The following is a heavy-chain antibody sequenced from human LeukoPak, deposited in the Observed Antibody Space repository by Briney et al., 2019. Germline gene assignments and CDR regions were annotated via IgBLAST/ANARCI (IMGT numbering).Heavy chain of an antibody. CDR1: RFTFSNYW. J-gene: IGHJ4*02. Sequence: GGVLLLSGAAARFTFSNYWMTGVRQAPGKGLEGVANINEDGTKKYYVDSVKGRFTISRDNAKNSLYLQMHSLRADDTGVYYCASQPAAADVDYWGQGALVTVSS. CDR2: INEDGTKK. V-gene: IGHV3-7*03. D-gene: IGHD2-2*01. CDR3: ASQPAAADVDY.